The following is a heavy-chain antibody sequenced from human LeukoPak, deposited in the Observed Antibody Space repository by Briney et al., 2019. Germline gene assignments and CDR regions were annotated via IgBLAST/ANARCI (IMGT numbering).Heavy chain of an antibody. D-gene: IGHD1-26*01. CDR2: ISGSGGST. CDR3: AKTRRYSGSYDY. CDR1: GFTFSETW. V-gene: IGHV3-23*01. J-gene: IGHJ4*02. Sequence: GGSLRLSCAASGFTFSETWMTWVRQAPGKGLEWVSAISGSGGSTYYADSVKGRFTISRDNSKNTLYLQMNSLRAEDTAVYYCAKTRRYSGSYDYWGQGTLVTVSS.